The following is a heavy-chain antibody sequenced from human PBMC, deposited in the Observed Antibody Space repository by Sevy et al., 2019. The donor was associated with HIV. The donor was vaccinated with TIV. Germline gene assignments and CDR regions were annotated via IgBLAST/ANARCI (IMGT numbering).Heavy chain of an antibody. CDR2: IYDSGST. J-gene: IGHJ6*02. CDR3: ARRYCSSTSCYVPGYYGMDV. CDR1: GGFVTSTSYY. D-gene: IGHD2-2*01. V-gene: IGHV4-39*01. Sequence: SETLSLTCTVSGGFVTSTSYYGAWIRQTPGKGLEWIGSIYDSGSTYYNPSLKSRVTISVHTSKNQFSLKLSSVTAADTAVYYCARRYCSSTSCYVPGYYGMDVWGQGTTVTVSS.